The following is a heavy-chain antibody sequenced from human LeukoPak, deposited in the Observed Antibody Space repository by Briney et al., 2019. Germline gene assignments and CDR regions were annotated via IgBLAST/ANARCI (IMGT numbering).Heavy chain of an antibody. CDR1: GFPFSSYW. V-gene: IGHV3-7*03. CDR2: IKQDGSKK. D-gene: IGHD5-18*01. J-gene: IGHJ4*02. Sequence: GGSLRLSCVASGFPFSSYWMTWVRQAPGKGLEWVANIKQDGSKKSYVDSVKGRFTISRDNAKNSLYLQMNSLRAEDTAVYYCAKESPYSYGYYFVYWGQGTLVTVSS. CDR3: AKESPYSYGYYFVY.